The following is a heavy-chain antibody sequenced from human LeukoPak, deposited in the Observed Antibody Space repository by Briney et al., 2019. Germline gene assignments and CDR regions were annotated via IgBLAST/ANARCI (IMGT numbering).Heavy chain of an antibody. CDR2: TYYRSGWYN. Sequence: SQTLSLTCAISGDSVSSNSAAWGWIRQSPSRGLEWLGRTYYRSGWYNDYALSVESRITINPDTSKNQVSLQLTSVNPEDTAVYNCSRELAWGPADYWGQGTLVTVSS. V-gene: IGHV6-1*01. CDR3: SRELAWGPADY. CDR1: GDSVSSNSAA. J-gene: IGHJ4*02. D-gene: IGHD7-27*01.